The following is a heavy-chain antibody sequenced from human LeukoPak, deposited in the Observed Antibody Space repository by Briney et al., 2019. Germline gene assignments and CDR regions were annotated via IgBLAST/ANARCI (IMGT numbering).Heavy chain of an antibody. Sequence: GGSLRLSCAPSGFTPSSYAMSWVRQAPGKGLEWVSATSGSGGSTYYADSVKGRFTISRDNSKNTLYLQMNSLRAEDTAVYYCAKENSSGWYPTHYFVYWPQKTVVSVSS. D-gene: IGHD6-19*01. CDR2: TSGSGGST. V-gene: IGHV3-23*01. CDR3: AKENSSGWYPTHYFVY. J-gene: IGHJ4*02. CDR1: GFTPSSYA.